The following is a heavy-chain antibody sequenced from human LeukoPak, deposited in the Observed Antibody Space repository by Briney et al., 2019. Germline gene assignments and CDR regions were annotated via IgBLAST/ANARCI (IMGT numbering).Heavy chain of an antibody. J-gene: IGHJ6*03. Sequence: ASVKVSCKASGGTFSSYAISWVRQAPGQGLEWMGGIIPIFGTANYAQKFQGRVTITTDESTSTAYMELSSLRSEDTAVYYCARVGIAARRSYYYYYMDVWGKGTTVTVS. CDR3: ARVGIAARRSYYYYYMDV. D-gene: IGHD6-6*01. CDR1: GGTFSSYA. CDR2: IIPIFGTA. V-gene: IGHV1-69*05.